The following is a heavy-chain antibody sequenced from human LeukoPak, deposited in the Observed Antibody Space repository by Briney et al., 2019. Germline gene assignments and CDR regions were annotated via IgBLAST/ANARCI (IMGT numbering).Heavy chain of an antibody. CDR2: IKPDGSEK. D-gene: IGHD2-2*01. CDR1: GFTFSSHH. V-gene: IGHV3-7*01. CDR3: TRMSSYCDY. J-gene: IGHJ4*02. Sequence: GGSLRLSCVASGFTFSSHHMNWVRQTPGKGLESVATIKPDGSEKYYVDSVKGRFTISRDNAKSSLYLQMNSLRAEDTGVYFCTRMSSYCDYWGQGTLVTVSS.